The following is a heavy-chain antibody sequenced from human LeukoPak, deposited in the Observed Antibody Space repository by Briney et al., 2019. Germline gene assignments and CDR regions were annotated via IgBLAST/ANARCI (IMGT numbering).Heavy chain of an antibody. V-gene: IGHV4-39*01. D-gene: IGHD3-3*01. J-gene: IGHJ4*02. CDR3: ASTTPGGVWSGYLPNDY. CDR1: GGSISSSSYY. Sequence: SETLSLTCTVSGGSISSSSYYWGWIRQPPGKGLEWFGSIYYRGSTYYNPALKSRVSISVDTSKNQFSLKLSSVTAADTAVYYCASTTPGGVWSGYLPNDYWGQGTLVTVSS. CDR2: IYYRGST.